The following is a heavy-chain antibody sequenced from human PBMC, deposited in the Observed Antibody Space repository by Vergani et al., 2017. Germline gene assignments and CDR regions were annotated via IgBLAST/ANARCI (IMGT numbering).Heavy chain of an antibody. CDR3: ARGKSPAVYHGMDV. CDR1: GGSISSGSYS. V-gene: IGHV4-61*02. Sequence: QVQLQESGPGLVKPSQILSLTCTVSGGSISSGSYSWSWIRQPAGKGLEWIGRIYTSGITNYNPSLKSRVTISGDTSKNQFSLKLSSVTAADTAVYYCARGKSPAVYHGMDVWGQGTTVTVSS. J-gene: IGHJ6*02. D-gene: IGHD6-19*01. CDR2: IYTSGIT.